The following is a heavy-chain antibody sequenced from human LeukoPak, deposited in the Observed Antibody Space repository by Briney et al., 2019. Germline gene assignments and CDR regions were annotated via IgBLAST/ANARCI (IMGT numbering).Heavy chain of an antibody. CDR2: ISPNGVIT. CDR3: AKDDAWLQYGN. J-gene: IGHJ4*02. V-gene: IGHV3-23*01. D-gene: IGHD5-24*01. CDR1: GFTFSSYG. Sequence: GGSLRLSCAASGFTFSSYGMSWVRQTPGKGLEWVSGISPNGVITYYADSVKGRFTISRDNSKGTVYLQMNSLRPEDTAVYYCAKDDAWLQYGNWGRGTLVTVSS.